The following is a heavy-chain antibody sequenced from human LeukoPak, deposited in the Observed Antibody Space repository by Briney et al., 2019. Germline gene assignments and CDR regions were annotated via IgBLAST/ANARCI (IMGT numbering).Heavy chain of an antibody. CDR2: ISSSGSTI. D-gene: IGHD1-26*01. CDR1: GFTFSSYE. J-gene: IGHJ4*02. V-gene: IGHV3-48*03. Sequence: GGSLRLSCAASGFTFSSYEMNWVRQAPGKGLEWVSYISSSGSTIYYADSVKGRFTISRDNAKNSLYLQMNSLRAEDTAVYYCARVTGGSYLGLDYWGQGTLVTVSS. CDR3: ARVTGGSYLGLDY.